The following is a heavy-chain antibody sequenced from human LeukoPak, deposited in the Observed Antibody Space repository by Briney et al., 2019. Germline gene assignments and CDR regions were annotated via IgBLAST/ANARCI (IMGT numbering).Heavy chain of an antibody. V-gene: IGHV6-1*01. CDR2: TYYRSKWYN. D-gene: IGHD3-22*01. CDR3: ARSYDSSGYSFEDAFDI. CDR1: GDSVSSNSAA. Sequence: SQTLSLTCAISGDSVSSNSAAWNWIRQSPSRGLEWLGRTYYRSKWYNDYAVSVKSRITINPDTSKNQFPLQLNSVTPEDTAVYYCARSYDSSGYSFEDAFDIRGQGTMVTVSS. J-gene: IGHJ3*02.